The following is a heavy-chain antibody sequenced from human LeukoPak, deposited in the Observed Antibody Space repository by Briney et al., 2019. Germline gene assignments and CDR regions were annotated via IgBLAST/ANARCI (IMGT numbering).Heavy chain of an antibody. D-gene: IGHD6-13*01. CDR2: INQDGSEI. J-gene: IGHJ4*02. Sequence: GGSLRLSCAASRFTFSNYCMTWVRQAPGRGLEGVGNINQDGSEINYVDSVKDRFTISRDNAETSLYLQMNSLRAEDTAIYYCARDRHINSWSNDRFDYWGQGALVTVSS. CDR3: ARDRHINSWSNDRFDY. V-gene: IGHV3-7*01. CDR1: RFTFSNYC.